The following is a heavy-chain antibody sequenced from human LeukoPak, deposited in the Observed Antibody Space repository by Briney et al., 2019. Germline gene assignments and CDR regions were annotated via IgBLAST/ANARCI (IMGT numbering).Heavy chain of an antibody. V-gene: IGHV6-1*01. CDR3: ARGGQGDGYSADEAFDI. CDR2: IYYRSKWYN. CDR1: GDSVSSNSS. Sequence: QTLSLTCAISGDSVSSNSSWNWIRQSPSRGLEWLGRIYYRSKWYNDYVVSVKSRININPDTSKNQFSLQLNSVTPEDTAVYYCARGGQGDGYSADEAFDIWGQGTMVTVS. D-gene: IGHD5-18*01. J-gene: IGHJ3*02.